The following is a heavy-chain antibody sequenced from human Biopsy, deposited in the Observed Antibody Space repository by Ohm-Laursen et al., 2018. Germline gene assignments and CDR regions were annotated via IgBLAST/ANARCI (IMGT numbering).Heavy chain of an antibody. J-gene: IGHJ5*02. CDR2: ISGSGGRT. CDR3: AKEVFSAVGTSGFDP. CDR1: GFTFRNYA. V-gene: IGHV3-23*01. D-gene: IGHD1/OR15-1a*01. Sequence: GSLRLSCTASGFTFRNYAMSWVRQAPGKGLEWVSGISGSGGRTYYAESMKGRFTISRDNSKKTVYLQMKSLRAEDTAVYYCAKEVFSAVGTSGFDPWGQGTLVTVSS.